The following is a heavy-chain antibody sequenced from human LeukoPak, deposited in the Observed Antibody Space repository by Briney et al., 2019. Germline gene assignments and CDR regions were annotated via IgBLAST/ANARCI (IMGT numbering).Heavy chain of an antibody. J-gene: IGHJ4*02. CDR2: ISGSGGST. CDR1: GVTFSSYA. CDR3: AKASAAGTVFDY. Sequence: SGGSLRLSCAASGVTFSSYAMSWVRQAPGKGLEWGSAISGSGGSTYYADSVKGRFTISRDNSKNTLYLQMNSLRAEDTAVYYCAKASAAGTVFDYWGQGTLVTVSS. D-gene: IGHD6-13*01. V-gene: IGHV3-23*01.